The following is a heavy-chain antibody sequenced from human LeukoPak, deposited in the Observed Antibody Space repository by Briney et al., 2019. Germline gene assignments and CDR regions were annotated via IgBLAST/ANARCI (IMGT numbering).Heavy chain of an antibody. CDR2: ISGSGGST. Sequence: GGSLRLSCAASGFTFSSYAMSWVRQAPGKGLEWVSAISGSGGSTYYADSVKGRFTISRENSKNTLYLQMNSLRAEDTAVYYCAKDRRMITFGGVIVKSPADYWGQGTLVTVSS. CDR1: GFTFSSYA. J-gene: IGHJ4*02. CDR3: AKDRRMITFGGVIVKSPADY. D-gene: IGHD3-16*02. V-gene: IGHV3-23*01.